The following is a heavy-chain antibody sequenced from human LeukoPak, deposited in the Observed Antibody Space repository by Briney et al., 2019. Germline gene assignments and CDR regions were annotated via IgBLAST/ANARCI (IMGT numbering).Heavy chain of an antibody. CDR2: IFYSGGT. V-gene: IGHV4-59*08. J-gene: IGHJ4*02. D-gene: IGHD1-26*01. CDR1: GGSISSYY. Sequence: SETLSLTCTVSGGSISSYYWSWIRQPPGKGLEWIGYIFYSGGTNYNPSLKSRVTISVDTSKNQFSLKLSSVTAADTAVYYCARAVGITTALFDYWGQGTLVTVSS. CDR3: ARAVGITTALFDY.